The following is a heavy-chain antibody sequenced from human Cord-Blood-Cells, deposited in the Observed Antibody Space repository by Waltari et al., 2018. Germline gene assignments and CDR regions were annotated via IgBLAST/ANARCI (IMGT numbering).Heavy chain of an antibody. J-gene: IGHJ4*02. CDR2: IKQDGSEK. V-gene: IGHV3-7*01. CDR1: GFTFSCYW. D-gene: IGHD3-16*01. Sequence: EVQLVESGGGLVQPGGSLRLSCAASGFTFSCYWMSWVSQAPGKGLVWVANIKQDGSEKYYVDSVKGRFTISRDNAKNSLYLQMNSLRAEDTAVYYCAREGVVGGGFDYWGQGTLVTVSS. CDR3: AREGVVGGGFDY.